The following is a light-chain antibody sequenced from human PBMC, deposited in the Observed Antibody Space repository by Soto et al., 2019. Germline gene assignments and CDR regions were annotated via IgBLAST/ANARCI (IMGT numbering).Light chain of an antibody. CDR1: NSDVGAYNY. Sequence: QSVLTQPASVSGSPGQSITISCTGTNSDVGAYNYVSWYQDHPGKAPKLIIFDVSNRPSGVSDRFSGSKSGNAASLTISGLQAEDEADYYCSSYTTTNSWVFGGGTKVT. CDR2: DVS. CDR3: SSYTTTNSWV. J-gene: IGLJ3*02. V-gene: IGLV2-14*03.